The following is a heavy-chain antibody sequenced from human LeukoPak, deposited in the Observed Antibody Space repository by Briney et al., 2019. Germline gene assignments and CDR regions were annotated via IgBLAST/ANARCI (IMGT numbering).Heavy chain of an antibody. CDR3: ARALPSMIVRDGYFDY. J-gene: IGHJ4*02. Sequence: SETLSLTRTVSGGSISSGDYYWSWIRQPPGKGLEWIGYIYYSGSTYYNPSLKSRVTISVDTSKNQFSLKLSSVTAADTAVYYCARALPSMIVRDGYFDYWGQGTLVTVSS. CDR1: GGSISSGDYY. CDR2: IYYSGST. V-gene: IGHV4-30-4*08. D-gene: IGHD3-22*01.